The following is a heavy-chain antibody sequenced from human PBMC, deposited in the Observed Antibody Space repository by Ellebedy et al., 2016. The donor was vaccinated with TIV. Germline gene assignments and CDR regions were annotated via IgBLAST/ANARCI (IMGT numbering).Heavy chain of an antibody. CDR2: TYYRSKWYN. CDR1: GDSVSSNSAA. J-gene: IGHJ5*02. CDR3: ARDRCSSTSCYMGDWFNP. D-gene: IGHD2-2*02. V-gene: IGHV6-1*01. Sequence: SQTLSLTCXISGDSVSSNSAAWNWIRQSPSRGLEWLGRTYYRSKWYNDYAVSVKSRITINPDTSKNQFSLQLNSVTPEDTAVYYCARDRCSSTSCYMGDWFNPWGQGTLVTVSS.